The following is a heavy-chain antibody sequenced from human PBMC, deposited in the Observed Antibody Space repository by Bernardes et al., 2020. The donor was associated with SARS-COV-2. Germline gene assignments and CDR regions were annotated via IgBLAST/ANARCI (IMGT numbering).Heavy chain of an antibody. J-gene: IGHJ5*02. CDR3: ARTERLYIAVASWFDP. Sequence: ASVKVSCKASGYTFTGYYMHWVRQAPGQGLEWMGWINPNSGGTNYAQKFQGRVTMTRDTSISTAYMELSRLRSDDTAVYYCARTERLYIAVASWFDPWGQGTLVTVSS. V-gene: IGHV1-2*02. CDR2: INPNSGGT. D-gene: IGHD6-19*01. CDR1: GYTFTGYY.